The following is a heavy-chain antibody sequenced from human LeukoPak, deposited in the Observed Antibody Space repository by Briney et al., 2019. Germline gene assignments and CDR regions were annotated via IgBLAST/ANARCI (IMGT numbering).Heavy chain of an antibody. J-gene: IGHJ4*02. CDR1: GGSISSYY. V-gene: IGHV4-59*01. CDR3: ARHGTDYDILTGYYGGTYFDY. D-gene: IGHD3-9*01. Sequence: SETLSLTCTVSGGSISSYYWSWIRQPPGKGLEWIGYIYYSGSTNYNPSLKSRVTISVDTSKIQFSLKLSSVTAADTAVYYCARHGTDYDILTGYYGGTYFDYWGQGTLVTVSS. CDR2: IYYSGST.